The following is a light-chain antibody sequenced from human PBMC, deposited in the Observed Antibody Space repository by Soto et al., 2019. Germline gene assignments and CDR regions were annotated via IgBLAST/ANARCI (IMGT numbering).Light chain of an antibody. Sequence: QSALTQPASVSGSPGQSITIACTGTSSDIGSYKYVSWYQHHPGKVPQLLIYEVSNRPSGVSSRFSASKSGNTASLTISGLQAEDEADYYCSSYSSGSTLVVFGGGTKLTVL. V-gene: IGLV2-14*01. CDR2: EVS. CDR3: SSYSSGSTLVV. J-gene: IGLJ2*01. CDR1: SSDIGSYKY.